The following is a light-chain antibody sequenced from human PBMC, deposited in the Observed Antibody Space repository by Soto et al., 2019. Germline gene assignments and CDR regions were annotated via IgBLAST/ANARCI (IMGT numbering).Light chain of an antibody. V-gene: IGLV2-8*01. CDR2: DVN. J-gene: IGLJ1*01. CDR3: MLYTASNYPYG. Sequence: QSVLTQPPSPSGSPGQSVTIACTGTSSDVGYYDYVSWYQQHPGKAPKLLIYDVNNRPSGVPDRFSGSKSGNTASLTVSGLHAGGEGGYYCMLYTASNYPYGFGTWTKVTLL. CDR1: SSDVGYYDY.